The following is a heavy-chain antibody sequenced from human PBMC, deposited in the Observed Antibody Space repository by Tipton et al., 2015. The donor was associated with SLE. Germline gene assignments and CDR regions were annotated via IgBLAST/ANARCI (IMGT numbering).Heavy chain of an antibody. J-gene: IGHJ3*02. D-gene: IGHD3-22*01. CDR1: GGSFSGYY. V-gene: IGHV4-34*01. CDR2: INHSGST. Sequence: TLSLTCAVYGGSFSGYYWSWIRQPPGKGLEWIGEINHSGSTNYNPSLKSRVTISVDTSKNQFSLKLSSVTAADTAVYYCARDYHYDSSRRASDIWGQGTMVTVSS. CDR3: ARDYHYDSSRRASDI.